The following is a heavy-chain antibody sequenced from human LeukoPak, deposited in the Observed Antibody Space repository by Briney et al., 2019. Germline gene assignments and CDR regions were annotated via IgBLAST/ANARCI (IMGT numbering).Heavy chain of an antibody. J-gene: IGHJ3*02. CDR2: ISGSGGST. CDR1: GFTFSSYA. D-gene: IGHD6-19*01. Sequence: GGSLRLSCAASGFTFSSYAMSWVRQAPGKGLEWVSAISGSGGSTYYADSVKGRFTISRDNSKNTLHLQMNSLRAEDTAVYYCAKDNRQWLALPEDAFDIWGQGTMVTVSS. CDR3: AKDNRQWLALPEDAFDI. V-gene: IGHV3-23*01.